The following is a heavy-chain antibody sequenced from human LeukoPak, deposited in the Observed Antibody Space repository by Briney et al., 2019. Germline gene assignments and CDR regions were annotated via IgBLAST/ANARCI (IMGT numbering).Heavy chain of an antibody. J-gene: IGHJ4*02. CDR1: GFTFSNYG. D-gene: IGHD3-22*01. Sequence: KPGGSLRLSCAASGFTFSNYGMNWVRQAPGKGLEWVSYISSSSSYIYYADSVKGRFTISRDNAKNSLYLQMNSLRAEDTAVYYCARDDPTYYDSSGLCEYWGQGTLVTVSS. CDR3: ARDDPTYYDSSGLCEY. CDR2: ISSSSSYI. V-gene: IGHV3-21*01.